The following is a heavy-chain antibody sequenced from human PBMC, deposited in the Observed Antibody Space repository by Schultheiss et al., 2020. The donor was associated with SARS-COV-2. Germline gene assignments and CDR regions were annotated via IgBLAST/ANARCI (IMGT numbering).Heavy chain of an antibody. CDR2: ISNNGGST. D-gene: IGHD2-15*01. J-gene: IGHJ5*02. Sequence: GGSLRLSCSASGFTFSSYTMHWVRQAPGKGLEYVSAISNNGGSTYYADSVKGRFTISRDNSKNTLYLQMNSLRAEDTAVYYCAKLGKGYCSGGSCLDWFDPWGQGTLVTVSS. V-gene: IGHV3-64*04. CDR3: AKLGKGYCSGGSCLDWFDP. CDR1: GFTFSSYT.